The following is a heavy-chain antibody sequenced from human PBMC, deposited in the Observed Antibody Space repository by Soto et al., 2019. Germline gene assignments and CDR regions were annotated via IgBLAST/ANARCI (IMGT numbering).Heavy chain of an antibody. CDR2: IYTSWSS. D-gene: IGHD3-22*01. CDR3: ARGHSSGYQSAFDI. CDR1: CGSISSYC. J-gene: IGHJ3*02. V-gene: IGHV4-4*07. Sequence: SETLSLRWSVSCGSISSYCWSWIRHPAGTGLEWIGRIYTSWSSTYNPSLKIRVTMSVDTSKNHFSLKLNSVNAADTAVYYCARGHSSGYQSAFDIWGQGTMVTVSS.